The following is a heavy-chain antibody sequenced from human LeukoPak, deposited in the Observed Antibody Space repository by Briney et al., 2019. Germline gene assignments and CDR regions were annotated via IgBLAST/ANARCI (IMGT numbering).Heavy chain of an antibody. CDR1: GYTFTSYG. J-gene: IGHJ6*03. Sequence: ASVKVSCKASGYTFTSYGISWVRQAPGQGLEWMGWISAYNGNTNYAQKLQGRVTMTTDTSTSTAYMELRSLRSDGTAVYYCARAPLAAAGPALLYYYYYMDVWGKGTTVTISS. CDR2: ISAYNGNT. CDR3: ARAPLAAAGPALLYYYYYMDV. V-gene: IGHV1-18*01. D-gene: IGHD6-13*01.